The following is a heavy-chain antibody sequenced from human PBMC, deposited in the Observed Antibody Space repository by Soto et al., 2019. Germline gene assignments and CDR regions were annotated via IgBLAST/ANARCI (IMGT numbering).Heavy chain of an antibody. CDR2: VYSSGTT. CDR3: ARDIGSYAYGEVD. Sequence: SETLSLTCSVSGGSINSYWWSWIRQPAGKGLEWIGRVYSSGTTDYNPSLNSRATMSVETSKNQFSLKLSSVTAADTAVYYCARDIGSYAYGEVDWGQGSQVTVSS. CDR1: GGSINSYW. J-gene: IGHJ4*02. D-gene: IGHD3-10*01. V-gene: IGHV4-4*07.